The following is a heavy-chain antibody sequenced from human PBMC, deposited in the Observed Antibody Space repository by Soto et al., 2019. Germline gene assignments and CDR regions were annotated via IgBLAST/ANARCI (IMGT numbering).Heavy chain of an antibody. CDR2: ISYDGSNK. J-gene: IGHJ5*02. CDR3: AKDRGQDFWSGYPFDH. CDR1: GFTFSSYG. D-gene: IGHD3-3*01. V-gene: IGHV3-30*18. Sequence: GESLKISCAASGFTFSSYGMHWVRQAPGKGLEWVAVISYDGSNKYYADSVKGRFTISRDNSKNTLYLQMNSLRAEDTAVYYCAKDRGQDFWSGYPFDHWGQGTLVTVSS.